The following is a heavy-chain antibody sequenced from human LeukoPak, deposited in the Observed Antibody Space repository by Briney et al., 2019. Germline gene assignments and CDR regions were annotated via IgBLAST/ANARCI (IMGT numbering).Heavy chain of an antibody. D-gene: IGHD3-10*01. CDR3: ARETSGTYYNPLGYMDV. CDR2: IFTSGIT. CDR1: VGSISIYY. J-gene: IGHJ6*03. Sequence: SETLSLTCTVSVGSISIYYWNWIRQPAGKGREWIGRIFTSGITNYNPSLKSRVTMSVDTSKNQFSLNLSSVIAADTAIYYCARETSGTYYNPLGYMDVWGKGTTVTVSS. V-gene: IGHV4-4*07.